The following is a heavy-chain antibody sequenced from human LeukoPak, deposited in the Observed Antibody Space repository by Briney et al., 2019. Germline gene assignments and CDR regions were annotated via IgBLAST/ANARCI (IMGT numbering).Heavy chain of an antibody. Sequence: PGGSLRVSCAASGFTFSSYAMSWVRQAPGKGLEWVSAISGSGGSTYYADSVKGRFTISRDNSKNTLYLQMNSLRAEDTAVYYCAKVGRQQLVFDYWGQGTLVTVSS. CDR1: GFTFSSYA. CDR3: AKVGRQQLVFDY. CDR2: ISGSGGST. D-gene: IGHD6-13*01. J-gene: IGHJ4*02. V-gene: IGHV3-23*01.